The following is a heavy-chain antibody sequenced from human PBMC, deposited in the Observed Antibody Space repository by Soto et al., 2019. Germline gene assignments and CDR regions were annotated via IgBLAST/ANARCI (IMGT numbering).Heavy chain of an antibody. Sequence: ASVKVSCKASGYTFTSYAMHWVRQAPGQRLEWMGWINAGSGNTKYSQKFQGRVTITRDTSASTAYMELSSLRSEDTAVYYCARVSSSSGWGQGTLVTVSS. CDR2: INAGSGNT. V-gene: IGHV1-3*01. D-gene: IGHD6-6*01. CDR3: ARVSSSSG. CDR1: GYTFTSYA. J-gene: IGHJ4*02.